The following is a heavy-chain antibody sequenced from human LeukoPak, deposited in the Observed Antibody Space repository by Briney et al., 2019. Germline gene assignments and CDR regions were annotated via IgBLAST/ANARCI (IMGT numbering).Heavy chain of an antibody. CDR1: GGSFSGYY. J-gene: IGHJ5*02. CDR3: ARSGKTIVGATNDWFDP. V-gene: IGHV4-34*01. Sequence: SETLSLTCAVYGGSFSGYYWSWIRQPPGKGLEWIGEINHSGSTNYNPSLKSRVTISVDTSKNQFSLKLSSVTAADTAVYYCARSGKTIVGATNDWFDPWGQGTLVTVSS. D-gene: IGHD1-26*01. CDR2: INHSGST.